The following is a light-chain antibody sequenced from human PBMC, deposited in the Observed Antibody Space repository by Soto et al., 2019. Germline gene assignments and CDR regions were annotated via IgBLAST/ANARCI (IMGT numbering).Light chain of an antibody. Sequence: EILMTQSPATLSVSPGERATLSCRASQSISSNLAWYQQKPGQTPTLLIYGASTRATGIPARFSGSGSGTEFTLIISSLQSEDFAVYYCQQYHNWPLTFGGGTNVEIK. CDR1: QSISSN. CDR2: GAS. CDR3: QQYHNWPLT. J-gene: IGKJ4*01. V-gene: IGKV3D-15*01.